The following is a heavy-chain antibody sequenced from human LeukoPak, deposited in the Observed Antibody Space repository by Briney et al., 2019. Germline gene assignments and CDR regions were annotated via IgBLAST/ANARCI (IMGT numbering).Heavy chain of an antibody. CDR2: INPNSGDT. D-gene: IGHD2-21*01. J-gene: IGHJ4*02. CDR1: GYTFTGNY. Sequence: GASVKVSCKASGYTFTGNYMHWVRQAPGQGLEWMGWINPNSGDTNFAQKFQGRVTMTRDTAISTAYMELSRLTSDDTAVSVAVPIADAIPDYFDFWGQGTLVTVSS. CDR3: VPIADAIPDYFDF. V-gene: IGHV1-2*02.